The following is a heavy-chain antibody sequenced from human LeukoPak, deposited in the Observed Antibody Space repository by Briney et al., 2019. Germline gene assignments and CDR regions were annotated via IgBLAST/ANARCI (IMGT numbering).Heavy chain of an antibody. CDR3: ARNYYDSSGYYYFYLDY. CDR2: ISTTGST. D-gene: IGHD3-22*01. J-gene: IGHJ4*02. V-gene: IGHV4-61*02. CDR1: GGSINSGTYY. Sequence: TLSLTCTVSGGSINSGTYYWSWIRQPAGKGLEWIGRISTTGSTNYNPSLKSRVTMSVDTSKNQFSLKLSSVTAADTAVYYCARNYYDSSGYYYFYLDYWGQGTLVTVSS.